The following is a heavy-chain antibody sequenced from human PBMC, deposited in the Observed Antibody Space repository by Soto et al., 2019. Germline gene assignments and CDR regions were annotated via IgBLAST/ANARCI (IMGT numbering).Heavy chain of an antibody. Sequence: PSETLSLTCTVSGGSITNYYWTWIRQTPGKGLEWIGYVYYTGSTNYNPSLKSRVHISIDTSKNEFYLNLTSVTAAETAIYYCARCSLVVVPAPGFDPWGRGTLVTVSS. CDR3: ARCSLVVVPAPGFDP. V-gene: IGHV4-59*12. CDR1: GGSITNYY. J-gene: IGHJ5*02. D-gene: IGHD2-2*01. CDR2: VYYTGST.